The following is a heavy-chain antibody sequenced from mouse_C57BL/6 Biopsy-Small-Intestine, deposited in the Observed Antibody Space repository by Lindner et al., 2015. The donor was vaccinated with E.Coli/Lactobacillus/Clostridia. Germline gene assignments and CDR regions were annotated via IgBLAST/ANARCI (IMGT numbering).Heavy chain of an antibody. D-gene: IGHD4-1*01. CDR1: GYTFTDFY. CDR2: IYPKNGVN. J-gene: IGHJ2*01. CDR3: ARDVGTYFDY. Sequence: VQLQESGPELVKPGASVKMSCKASGYTFTDFYIHWVKQSHGKSLEWIGYIYPKNGVNGYSQKFKGEATLTVDKSTSTAYMELRSLTSEDSAVYYCARDVGTYFDYWGQGTTLTVSS. V-gene: IGHV1-34*01.